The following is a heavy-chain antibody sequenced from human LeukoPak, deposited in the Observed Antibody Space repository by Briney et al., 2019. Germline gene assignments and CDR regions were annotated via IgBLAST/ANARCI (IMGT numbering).Heavy chain of an antibody. D-gene: IGHD3-22*01. CDR2: IKSKTDGGTT. V-gene: IGHV3-15*07. CDR1: GFTFSSYS. J-gene: IGHJ4*02. Sequence: GGSLRLSCAASGFTFSSYSMNWVRQAPGKGLEWVGRIKSKTDGGTTDYAAPVKGRFTISRDDSKNTLYLQMNSLKTEDTAVYYCTTAKYYYDSSGYYLQDYWGQGTLVTVSS. CDR3: TTAKYYYDSSGYYLQDY.